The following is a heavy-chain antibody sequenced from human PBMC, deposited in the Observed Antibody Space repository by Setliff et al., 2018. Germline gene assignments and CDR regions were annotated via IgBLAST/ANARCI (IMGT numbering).Heavy chain of an antibody. D-gene: IGHD3-9*01. V-gene: IGHV4-4*07. CDR1: GGSISSYY. CDR2: IYTSGST. CDR3: ARTPILTGYAKYYYYYMDV. J-gene: IGHJ6*03. Sequence: KTSETLSLTCTVSGGSISSYYWSWIRQPAGKGLEWIGRIYTSGSTNYNPSLKSRVTISVDKSKNQFSLKLSSVTAADTAVYYCARTPILTGYAKYYYYYMDVWGKGTTVTVSS.